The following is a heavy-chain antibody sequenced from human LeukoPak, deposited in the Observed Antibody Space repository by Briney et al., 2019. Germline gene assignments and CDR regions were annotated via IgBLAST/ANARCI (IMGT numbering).Heavy chain of an antibody. CDR1: GFTFSSYG. CDR3: ARVPLYSSSDNY. D-gene: IGHD6-6*01. V-gene: IGHV3-30*02. J-gene: IGHJ4*02. CDR2: IRYDGSNK. Sequence: PGGSLRLSCAASGFTFSSYGMHWVRQAPGKGLEWVAFIRYDGSNKYYADSVKGRFTISRDNAKNSLYLQMNSLRAEDTAVYHCARVPLYSSSDNYWGQGALVTVSS.